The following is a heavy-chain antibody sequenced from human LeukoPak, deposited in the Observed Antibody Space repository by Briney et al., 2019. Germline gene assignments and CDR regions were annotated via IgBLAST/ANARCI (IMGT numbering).Heavy chain of an antibody. Sequence: SETLSLTCTVSGGSISSSSYYWGWIRQPPGKGLEWIGSIYYSGSTYYNPSLESRVTISVDTSKNHFSLKLTSVTAADAAVYYCARDSPYDSSLTRFDHWGPGTLVTVSS. V-gene: IGHV4-39*07. J-gene: IGHJ4*02. CDR1: GGSISSSSYY. CDR3: ARDSPYDSSLTRFDH. D-gene: IGHD3-22*01. CDR2: IYYSGST.